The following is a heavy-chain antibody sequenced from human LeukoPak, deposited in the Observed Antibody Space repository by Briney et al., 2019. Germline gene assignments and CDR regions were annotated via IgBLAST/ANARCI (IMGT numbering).Heavy chain of an antibody. D-gene: IGHD6-13*01. CDR2: IKYDGDEE. Sequence: TGGSLRLSCAASGSTFSDYWMSWMRQAPGKGLEWVANIKYDGDEEYYVDSVKGRFTISRDNAKNSLFLQLNSLRVEDTAVYYCKSGGAAPGSFDNWGQGTLVTVSP. J-gene: IGHJ4*02. V-gene: IGHV3-7*01. CDR1: GSTFSDYW. CDR3: KSGGAAPGSFDN.